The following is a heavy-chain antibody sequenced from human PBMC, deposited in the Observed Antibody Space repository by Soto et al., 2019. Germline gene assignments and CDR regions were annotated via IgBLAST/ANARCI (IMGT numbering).Heavy chain of an antibody. J-gene: IGHJ5*02. CDR2: ISYDGSNK. Sequence: QVQLVESGGGVVQPGRSLRLSCAASGFTFSSYGMHWVRQAPGKGLEWVAVISYDGSNKYYADSVKGRFTISRDNSKNALYLQMNRLRAEDTAVYYCAKDGIAAAGTSPWFDPWGQGTLVTVSS. CDR1: GFTFSSYG. V-gene: IGHV3-30*18. D-gene: IGHD6-13*01. CDR3: AKDGIAAAGTSPWFDP.